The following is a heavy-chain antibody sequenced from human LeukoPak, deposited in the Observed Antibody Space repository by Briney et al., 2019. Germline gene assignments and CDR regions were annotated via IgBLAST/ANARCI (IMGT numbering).Heavy chain of an antibody. J-gene: IGHJ4*02. CDR3: ARAFSSSWYSGY. V-gene: IGHV3-21*01. Sequence: PGGSLRLSCAASGFAFSSYTMNWARQAPGKGLEWVSSISSSGSYVYYADSVKVRFTISRDNAKNSLYLQMNSLRAEDTAVYYCARAFSSSWYSGYWGQGTLVTVSS. CDR1: GFAFSSYT. D-gene: IGHD6-13*01. CDR2: ISSSGSYV.